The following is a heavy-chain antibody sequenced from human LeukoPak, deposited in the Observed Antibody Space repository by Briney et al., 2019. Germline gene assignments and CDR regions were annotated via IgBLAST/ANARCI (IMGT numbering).Heavy chain of an antibody. V-gene: IGHV1-2*02. CDR2: ISPNTGAT. J-gene: IGHJ3*02. CDR3: ARNRHDSSSYFYDAFDI. D-gene: IGHD3-22*01. CDR1: GYAFTDYY. Sequence: ASVKVSCKASGYAFTDYYSHWVRQAPGQGLEWVGWISPNTGATKYSQKFEGRVTMTRDASISTAYMELSRLRSDDTAVYYCARNRHDSSSYFYDAFDIWGQGTMVTVSS.